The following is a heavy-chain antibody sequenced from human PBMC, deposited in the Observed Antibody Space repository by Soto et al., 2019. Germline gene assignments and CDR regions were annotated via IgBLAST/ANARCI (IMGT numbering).Heavy chain of an antibody. CDR1: GGSIGGYY. CDR2: MYNSERT. CDR3: ARVHVMVVAGSTFDY. V-gene: IGHV4-4*07. Sequence: PSETLSLTCTVSGGSIGGYYWSWIRQPAGKGLEWIGRMYNSERTNYNPSLKSRVTMSMDTSKNQFSLRLTSVTAADTAVYFCARVHVMVVAGSTFDYWGHGTLVTVSS. J-gene: IGHJ4*01. D-gene: IGHD6-19*01.